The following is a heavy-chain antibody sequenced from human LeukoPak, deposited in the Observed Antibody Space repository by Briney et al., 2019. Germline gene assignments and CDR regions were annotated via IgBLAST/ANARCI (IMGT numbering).Heavy chain of an antibody. Sequence: SETLSLTCAVYGGSFSGYYCSWIRQPPGKGLEWIGEINHSGSTNYNPSLKSRVTVSVDTSKNQFSLKLSSVTAADTAVYYCARAIVGATTRFDYWGQGTLVTVSS. D-gene: IGHD1-26*01. V-gene: IGHV4-34*01. J-gene: IGHJ4*02. CDR3: ARAIVGATTRFDY. CDR2: INHSGST. CDR1: GGSFSGYY.